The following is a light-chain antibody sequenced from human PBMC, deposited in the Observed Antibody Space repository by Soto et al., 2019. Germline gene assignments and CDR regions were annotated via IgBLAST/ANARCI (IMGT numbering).Light chain of an antibody. CDR3: NSYTSSSTYV. CDR1: SSDVGNYNY. Sequence: QSALTQPASVSGSPGQSIAISCTGTSSDVGNYNYVSWYQQHPGKAPKLMIYDVSNRPSGVSNRFSGSKSGTTASLTISGLQPEDEADYYCNSYTSSSTYVFGTGTKVTVL. CDR2: DVS. V-gene: IGLV2-14*03. J-gene: IGLJ1*01.